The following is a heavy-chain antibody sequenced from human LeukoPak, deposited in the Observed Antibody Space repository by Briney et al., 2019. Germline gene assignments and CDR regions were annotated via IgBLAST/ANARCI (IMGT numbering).Heavy chain of an antibody. CDR2: IWYDGSNK. CDR3: TRDGADFWSGYPPGMDV. Sequence: GGSLRLSCAASGFTFSSYGMHWVRQAPGKGLEWVAVIWYDGSNKYYADSVKGRITISRDNSKNTLYLQMNSLRAEDTAVYYCTRDGADFWSGYPPGMDVWGQGTTVTVSS. D-gene: IGHD3-3*01. CDR1: GFTFSSYG. V-gene: IGHV3-33*01. J-gene: IGHJ6*02.